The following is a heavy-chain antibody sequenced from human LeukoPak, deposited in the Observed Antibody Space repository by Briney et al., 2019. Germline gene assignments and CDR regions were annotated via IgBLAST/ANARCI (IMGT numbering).Heavy chain of an antibody. CDR3: ARGAVGGNSAYYYYMDV. CDR2: INPSGGST. J-gene: IGHJ6*03. CDR1: GYTFTSYY. V-gene: IGHV1-46*03. D-gene: IGHD4-23*01. Sequence: ASVKVSCXASGYTFTSYYMHWVRQAPRQGLEWMGIINPSGGSTSYAQKFQGRVTMTRDTSTSTVYMELSSLRSEDTAVYYCARGAVGGNSAYYYYMDVWGKGTTVTVSS.